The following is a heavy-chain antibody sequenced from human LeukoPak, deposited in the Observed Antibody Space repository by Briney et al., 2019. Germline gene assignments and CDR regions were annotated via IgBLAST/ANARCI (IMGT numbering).Heavy chain of an antibody. D-gene: IGHD3-10*01. CDR1: GGSISSHH. J-gene: IGHJ4*02. CDR3: ARVISSGSYQFDY. CDR2: IYFSGNT. V-gene: IGHV4-59*11. Sequence: SETLSLTCSVSGGSISSHHWSWIRQPPGKGLEWIGNIYFSGNTNYNPSLKSRVTISVDTSKNLFSLRLSSVTAADTAVYYCARVISSGSYQFDYWGQGTLVSVSS.